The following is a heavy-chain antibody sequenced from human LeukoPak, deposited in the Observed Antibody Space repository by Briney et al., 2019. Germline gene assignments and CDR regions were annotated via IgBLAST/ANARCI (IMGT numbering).Heavy chain of an antibody. J-gene: IGHJ6*04. V-gene: IGHV3-21*01. D-gene: IGHD3-22*01. Sequence: KPGGSLRLSCAASGFTFINAWMNWVRQAPGKGLEWVSSISSSSSYIYYADSVKGRFTISRDNAKNSLYLQMNSLRAEDTAVYYCARFLDYYDSSGLMDVWGKGTTVTISS. CDR3: ARFLDYYDSSGLMDV. CDR1: GFTFINAW. CDR2: ISSSSSYI.